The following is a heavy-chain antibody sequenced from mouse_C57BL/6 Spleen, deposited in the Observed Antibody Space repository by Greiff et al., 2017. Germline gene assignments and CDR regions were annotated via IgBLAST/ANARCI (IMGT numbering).Heavy chain of an antibody. Sequence: QVQLQQSGAELVMPGASVKLSCKASGYTFTSYWMHWVKQRPGQGLEWIGEIDPSDSYTNYNQKFKGKSTLTVDKSSSTAYMQLSSLTSADSAVXYCARGDYRYFDVWGTGTTVTVSS. CDR3: ARGDYRYFDV. CDR1: GYTFTSYW. V-gene: IGHV1-69*01. CDR2: IDPSDSYT. J-gene: IGHJ1*03.